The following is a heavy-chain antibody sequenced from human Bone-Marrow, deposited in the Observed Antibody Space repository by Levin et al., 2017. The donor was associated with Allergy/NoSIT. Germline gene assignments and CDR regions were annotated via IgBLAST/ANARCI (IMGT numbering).Heavy chain of an antibody. D-gene: IGHD2-8*01. CDR2: ISGSGGST. J-gene: IGHJ4*02. CDR3: AKGEWGMAATGTPDY. Sequence: GESLKISCAASGFTFSSYAMSWVRQAPGKGLEWVSAISGSGGSTYYADSVKGRFTISRDNSKNTLYLQMNSLRAEDTAVYYCAKGEWGMAATGTPDYWGQGTLVTVSS. CDR1: GFTFSSYA. V-gene: IGHV3-23*01.